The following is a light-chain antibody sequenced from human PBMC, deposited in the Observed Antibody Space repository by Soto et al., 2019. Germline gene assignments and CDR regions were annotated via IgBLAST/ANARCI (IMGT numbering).Light chain of an antibody. V-gene: IGKV3-11*01. CDR3: QQRTSWPQT. J-gene: IGKJ1*01. CDR1: QSVSTY. Sequence: EIVLTQSPATLSLSPGERATLSCRASQSVSTYLAWYQQKPGQAPRLLIYGASNRATGIPGRFSGSGSGTDFTLTISSLEPEDFAVYYCQQRTSWPQTFGQGTKVEIK. CDR2: GAS.